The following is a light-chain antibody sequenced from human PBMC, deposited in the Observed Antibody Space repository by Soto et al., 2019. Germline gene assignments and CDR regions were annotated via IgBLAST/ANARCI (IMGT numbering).Light chain of an antibody. J-gene: IGKJ1*01. CDR3: RQYNNWVPT. CDR2: GAS. Sequence: EIVMTQSPATLSKSPGVRATLACRPRQSVSSNFAWDQQKPGQAPRLLIDGASTRATGIPARFRGSGSGTEFTVTVSSLQSEDFAVDYCRQYNNWVPTFGQGTKVDIK. CDR1: QSVSSN. V-gene: IGKV3-15*01.